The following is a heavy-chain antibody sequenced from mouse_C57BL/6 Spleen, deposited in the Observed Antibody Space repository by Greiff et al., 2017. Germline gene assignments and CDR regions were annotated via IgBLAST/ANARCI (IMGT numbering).Heavy chain of an antibody. Sequence: QVQLQQPGAELVRPGTSVKLSCKASGYTFTSYWMHWVKQRPGQGLEWIGVIDPSDSYTNYNQKFKGKATLTVDTSSSTAYMQLSSLTSEDSAVYYCARFDSSGYVEYYFDYWGQGTTLTVSS. V-gene: IGHV1-59*01. CDR1: GYTFTSYW. J-gene: IGHJ2*01. CDR2: IDPSDSYT. D-gene: IGHD3-2*02. CDR3: ARFDSSGYVEYYFDY.